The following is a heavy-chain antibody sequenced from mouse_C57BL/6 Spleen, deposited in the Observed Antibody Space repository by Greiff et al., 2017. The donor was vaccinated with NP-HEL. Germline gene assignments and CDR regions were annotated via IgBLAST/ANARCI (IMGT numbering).Heavy chain of an antibody. CDR2: IYPGDGDT. Sequence: VQLQQSGPELVKPGASVKISCKASGYAFSSSWMNWVKQRPGKGLEWIGRIYPGDGDTNYNGKFKGKATLTADKSYSTAYMQLSSLTSEDSAVYFCARDYGSSLFAYWGQGTLVTVSA. V-gene: IGHV1-82*01. D-gene: IGHD1-1*01. CDR1: GYAFSSSW. J-gene: IGHJ3*01. CDR3: ARDYGSSLFAY.